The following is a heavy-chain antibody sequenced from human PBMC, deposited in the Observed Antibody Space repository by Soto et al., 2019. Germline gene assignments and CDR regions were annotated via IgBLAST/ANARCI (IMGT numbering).Heavy chain of an antibody. CDR2: IKSKTDGGTT. CDR1: GFTFSNAW. D-gene: IGHD3-3*01. V-gene: IGHV3-15*01. J-gene: IGHJ3*02. Sequence: PGGSLRLSCAASGFTFSNAWMSWVRQAPGEGLEWVGRIKSKTDGGTTDYAAPVKGRFTISRDDSKNTLYLQMNSLKTEDTAVYYCTTHAISTPYYDFWSGYSNDAFDIWGQGTMVTVSS. CDR3: TTHAISTPYYDFWSGYSNDAFDI.